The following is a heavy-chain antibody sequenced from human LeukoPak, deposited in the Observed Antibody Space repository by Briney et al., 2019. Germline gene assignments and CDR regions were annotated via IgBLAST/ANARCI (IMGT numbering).Heavy chain of an antibody. CDR2: ISSSSSTI. D-gene: IGHD6-6*01. CDR1: GFTFNSYS. CDR3: ARAYSSSSGRDAFDS. Sequence: PGGSLRLSCAASGFTFNSYSMNWVRQAPGKGLEWVSYISSSSSTIYYADSVKGRFTISRDSAKTSLFLQMNSLRDEDTAVYYCARAYSSSSGRDAFDSWGLGTLVTVSS. V-gene: IGHV3-48*02. J-gene: IGHJ3*02.